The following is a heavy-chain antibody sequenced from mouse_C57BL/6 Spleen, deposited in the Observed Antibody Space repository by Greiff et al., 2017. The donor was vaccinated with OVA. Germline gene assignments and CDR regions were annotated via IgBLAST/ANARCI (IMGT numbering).Heavy chain of an antibody. CDR3: TRRGLRSGYFDV. V-gene: IGHV1-15*01. Sequence: QVQLQQSGAELVRPGASVTLSCKASGYTFTDYEMHWVKQTPVHGLEWIGAIDPETGGTAYNQKFKGKAILTADKSSRTAYMELRSLTSEDSAVYYCTRRGLRSGYFDVWGTGTTVTVSS. CDR2: IDPETGGT. D-gene: IGHD1-1*01. CDR1: GYTFTDYE. J-gene: IGHJ1*03.